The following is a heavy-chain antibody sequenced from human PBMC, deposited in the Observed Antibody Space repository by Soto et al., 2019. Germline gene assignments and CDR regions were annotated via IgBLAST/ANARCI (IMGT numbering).Heavy chain of an antibody. CDR3: ARDRDYGASYYFDY. CDR2: IYYSGST. D-gene: IGHD4-17*01. J-gene: IGHJ4*02. Sequence: QVQLQESGPGLVKPSQTLSLTCTVSGGSISSGGYYWSWIRQHPGKGLEWIGYIYYSGSTYYNPSLKSRVTISVDTSKNQFSLQLSSVTAADTAVYYCARDRDYGASYYFDYWGQGTLVTVSS. V-gene: IGHV4-31*03. CDR1: GGSISSGGYY.